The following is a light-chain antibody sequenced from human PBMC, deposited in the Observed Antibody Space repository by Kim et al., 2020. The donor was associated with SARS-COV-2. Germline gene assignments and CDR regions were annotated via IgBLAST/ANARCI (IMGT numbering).Light chain of an antibody. CDR1: QGISSA. J-gene: IGKJ3*01. CDR3: QQFKSFPFT. V-gene: IGKV1-13*02. CDR2: DAS. Sequence: ASAGDTVTMTSRESQGISSALAWYQQTPGKPPKLLIYDASNLKSGVASRFSGSGSGTDFALTISSLQPEDFATYYCQQFKSFPFTFGPGTKVDIK.